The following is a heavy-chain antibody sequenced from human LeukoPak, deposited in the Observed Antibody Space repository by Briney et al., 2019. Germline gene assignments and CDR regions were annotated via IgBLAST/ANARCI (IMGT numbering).Heavy chain of an antibody. D-gene: IGHD2-2*02. CDR1: GWSFSGYY. Sequence: SETLSFTCAVYGWSFSGYYWSWIRQPPGKGLEWMGEINHSGSTNYNPSLKSRVTISVDTSKNHFSLKLSSVTVADTAVYYCARVFLGYCSSTSCYKRWYFDYWGQGTLVTVSS. CDR3: ARVFLGYCSSTSCYKRWYFDY. J-gene: IGHJ4*02. V-gene: IGHV4-34*01. CDR2: INHSGST.